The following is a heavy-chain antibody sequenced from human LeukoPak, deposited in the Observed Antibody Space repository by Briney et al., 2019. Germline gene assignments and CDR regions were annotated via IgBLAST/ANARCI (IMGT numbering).Heavy chain of an antibody. CDR1: GFTFSSYW. D-gene: IGHD3-22*01. CDR2: IKQDGSDK. CDR3: ARDPYDSSWGLCYFDY. Sequence: GGSLRLSCAASGFTFSSYWMSWVRQAPGKGLERVANIKQDGSDKYYVDSVKGRFTISRDNAKNSLYLQMNSLRAEDTAVYYCARDPYDSSWGLCYFDYWGQGNLVTVSS. V-gene: IGHV3-7*04. J-gene: IGHJ4*02.